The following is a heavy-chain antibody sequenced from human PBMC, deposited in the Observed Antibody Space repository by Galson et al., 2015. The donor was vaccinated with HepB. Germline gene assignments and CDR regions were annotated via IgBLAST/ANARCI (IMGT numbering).Heavy chain of an antibody. CDR3: ARVGWLQPLFDY. Sequence: SVKVSCKASGYTFTGYGISWVRQAPGQGLEWMGWINPYNGNTNYAQKLQGRVTMTTDTSTSTVYMELRSLRSDDTAVYYCARVGWLQPLFDYWGQGTLVTVSS. CDR2: INPYNGNT. D-gene: IGHD5-24*01. J-gene: IGHJ4*02. CDR1: GYTFTGYG. V-gene: IGHV1-18*01.